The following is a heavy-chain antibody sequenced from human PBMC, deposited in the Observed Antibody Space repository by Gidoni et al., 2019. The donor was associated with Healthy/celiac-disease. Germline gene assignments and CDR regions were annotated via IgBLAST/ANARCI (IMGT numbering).Heavy chain of an antibody. V-gene: IGHV3-33*01. CDR3: ARGGPYFDY. CDR1: GLTFSSYG. CDR2: IWYDGSNK. J-gene: IGHJ4*02. Sequence: QVQLVESGGGEVQPGRVLRLSCAGSGLTFSSYGMHWVRQAPGKGLEWVAFIWYDGSNKYYADSGKCRFTISRDNSKTTLYLQMNSLRAEDTAVFYCARGGPYFDYWGQGTLVTVSS.